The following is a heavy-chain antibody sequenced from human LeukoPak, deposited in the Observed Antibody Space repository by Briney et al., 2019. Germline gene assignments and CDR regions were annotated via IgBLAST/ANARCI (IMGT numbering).Heavy chain of an antibody. Sequence: VESLKISSKGSGYMFTSYWIGWVRQMPGKGLEWMGIIYPGDSDTRYSPSFQGQVTISADKSISTAYLQWSSLKASDTAMYYCARRSITGTTNHYYFDYWGQGTLVTVSS. CDR2: IYPGDSDT. V-gene: IGHV5-51*01. CDR3: ARRSITGTTNHYYFDY. CDR1: GYMFTSYW. J-gene: IGHJ4*02. D-gene: IGHD1-20*01.